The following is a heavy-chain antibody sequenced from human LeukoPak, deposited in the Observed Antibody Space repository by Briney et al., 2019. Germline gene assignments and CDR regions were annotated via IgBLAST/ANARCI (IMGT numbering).Heavy chain of an antibody. CDR1: GGSFSPYY. V-gene: IGHV4-34*01. Sequence: SETLSLTCAVYGGSFSPYYWSWIRQSPDKGLEWIGEINHSRSTNYNPSLKSRVTISVDTSKNQFSLKLSSVTAADTAVYYCARKGRHSSSWYSKYNWFDPWGQGTLVTVSS. J-gene: IGHJ5*02. CDR3: ARKGRHSSSWYSKYNWFDP. D-gene: IGHD6-13*01. CDR2: INHSRST.